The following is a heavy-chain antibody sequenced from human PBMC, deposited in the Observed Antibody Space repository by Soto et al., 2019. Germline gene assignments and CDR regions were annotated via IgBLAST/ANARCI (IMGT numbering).Heavy chain of an antibody. CDR3: ARHRGGRHFVVVPATIRDFYGMDV. D-gene: IGHD2-2*02. CDR1: GYTFTSYW. V-gene: IGHV5-10-1*01. Sequence: GESLKISCKGSGYTFTSYWITWVRQMPGKGLEWMGRIDPSDSSTNYSPSFQGHVTISADKSITTAYLQWSSLKASDTAMYYCARHRGGRHFVVVPATIRDFYGMDVWGQGTTVTVSS. J-gene: IGHJ6*02. CDR2: IDPSDSST.